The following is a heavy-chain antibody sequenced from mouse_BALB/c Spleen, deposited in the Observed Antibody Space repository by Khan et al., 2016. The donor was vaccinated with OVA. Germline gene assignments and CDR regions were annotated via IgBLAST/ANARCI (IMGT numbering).Heavy chain of an antibody. Sequence: QVQLQQSGAELARPGASVKLSCKASGYTFTDYYINWVKQRTGQGLEWIGEISPGSGDTYYNEKFKSKATLTADKSSSTAYMQLSGLTSEASAVYFCARRNYFGYTFAYWGQGTLVTVSA. CDR2: ISPGSGDT. CDR3: ARRNYFGYTFAY. V-gene: IGHV1-77*01. J-gene: IGHJ3*01. D-gene: IGHD1-2*01. CDR1: GYTFTDYY.